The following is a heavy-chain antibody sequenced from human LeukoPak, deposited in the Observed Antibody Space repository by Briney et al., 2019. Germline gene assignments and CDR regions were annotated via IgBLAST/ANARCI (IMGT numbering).Heavy chain of an antibody. D-gene: IGHD3-3*01. V-gene: IGHV1-18*01. J-gene: IGHJ4*02. CDR2: ISAYNGNT. Sequence: GASVKVSCKASGYTFTSYGISWVRQAPGQGLEWMGWISAYNGNTNYAQKLQGRVTMTTDISTSTAYMELRILRSDDTAVYYCAREVTIFGVVINGYYFDYWGQGTLVTVSS. CDR3: AREVTIFGVVINGYYFDY. CDR1: GYTFTSYG.